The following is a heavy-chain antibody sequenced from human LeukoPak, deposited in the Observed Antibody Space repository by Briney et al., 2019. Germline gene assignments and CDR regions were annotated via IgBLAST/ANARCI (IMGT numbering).Heavy chain of an antibody. V-gene: IGHV4-61*02. Sequence: PSQTLSLTCTVSGGSISSGSYYWSWIRQPAGKGLEWIGRIYTSGSTNYNPSLKSRVTISVDTSKNQFSLKLSSVTAADTAVYYCARSYYYDSSGYLRGAFDIWGQGTMVTVSS. J-gene: IGHJ3*02. CDR1: GGSISSGSYY. CDR3: ARSYYYDSSGYLRGAFDI. CDR2: IYTSGST. D-gene: IGHD3-22*01.